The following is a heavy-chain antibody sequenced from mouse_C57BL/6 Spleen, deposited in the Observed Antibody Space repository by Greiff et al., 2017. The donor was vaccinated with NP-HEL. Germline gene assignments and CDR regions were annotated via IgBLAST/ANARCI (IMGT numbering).Heavy chain of an antibody. D-gene: IGHD1-1*01. CDR2: IRNKANGYTT. CDR3: ARNYYGSSGWYFDV. J-gene: IGHJ1*03. Sequence: DVKLVESGGGLVQPGGSLSLSCAASGFTFTDYYMSWVRQPPGKALEWLGFIRNKANGYTTEYSASVKGRFTISRDNSQSILYLQMNALRAEDSATYYCARNYYGSSGWYFDVWGTGTTVTVSS. V-gene: IGHV7-3*01. CDR1: GFTFTDYY.